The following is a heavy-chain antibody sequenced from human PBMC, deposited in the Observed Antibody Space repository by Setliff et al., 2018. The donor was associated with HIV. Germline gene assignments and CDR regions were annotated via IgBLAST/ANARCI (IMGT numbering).Heavy chain of an antibody. CDR3: ARQITIVRGVISNFDY. D-gene: IGHD3-10*01. Sequence: SETLSLTCTVSGDSISRYFYYWNWIRQPAGKGLEWVGHIYTYGRIHYNPSLKSSVTISVDTSKNQISLKLSSVTAADTAVYYCARQITIVRGVISNFDYWGQGTLVTVSS. V-gene: IGHV4-61*09. CDR1: GDSISRYFYY. J-gene: IGHJ4*02. CDR2: IYTYGRI.